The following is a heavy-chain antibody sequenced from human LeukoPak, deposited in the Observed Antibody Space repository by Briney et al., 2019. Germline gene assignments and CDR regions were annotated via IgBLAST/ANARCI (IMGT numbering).Heavy chain of an antibody. Sequence: ASVKVSCKASGYTFTRYDINWVRQAPGQGLEWMGIINPSGGSTTYAQKFQGRVTMTRDTSTSTVYMELSSLRSEDTAVYYCARGRWEYYYDSSGGDYWGQGTLVTVSS. CDR2: INPSGGST. J-gene: IGHJ4*02. CDR1: GYTFTRYD. CDR3: ARGRWEYYYDSSGGDY. V-gene: IGHV1-46*01. D-gene: IGHD3-22*01.